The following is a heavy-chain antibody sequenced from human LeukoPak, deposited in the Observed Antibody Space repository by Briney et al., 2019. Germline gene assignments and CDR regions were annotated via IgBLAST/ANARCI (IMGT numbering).Heavy chain of an antibody. D-gene: IGHD5-18*01. CDR1: GFTFSNDW. J-gene: IGHJ4*02. CDR2: IKSKTDGGTT. CDR3: TTRLSGYSYGSNDY. Sequence: GGSLRLSCAASGFTFSNDWMSWVRQPPGKGLEWVGRIKSKTDGGTTDYAAPVKGRFTISRDDSKNTLYLQMNSLKTEDTAVYYCTTRLSGYSYGSNDYWGQGTLVTVSS. V-gene: IGHV3-15*01.